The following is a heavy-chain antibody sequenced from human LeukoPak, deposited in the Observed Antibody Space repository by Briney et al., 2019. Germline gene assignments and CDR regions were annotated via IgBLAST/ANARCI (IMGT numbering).Heavy chain of an antibody. CDR3: ARQGILERRIDY. Sequence: PGGSLRLSCAASGLTFSGSAMHWVRQASGKGLEWMGIIYPGDSDTRYSPSFQGQVTISADKSISTAYLQWSSLKASDTAMYYCARQGILERRIDYWGQGTLVTVSS. D-gene: IGHD1-1*01. J-gene: IGHJ4*02. CDR1: GLTFSGSA. CDR2: IYPGDSDT. V-gene: IGHV5-51*01.